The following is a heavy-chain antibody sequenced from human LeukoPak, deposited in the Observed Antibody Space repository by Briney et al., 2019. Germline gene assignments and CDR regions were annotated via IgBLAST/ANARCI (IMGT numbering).Heavy chain of an antibody. J-gene: IGHJ4*02. D-gene: IGHD3-3*01. Sequence: SETLSLTCTVSGGSISSGSYYWSWIRQPAGKGLEWIGRIYTSGSTNYNPSLKSRVTISVDTSKNQFSLKLNSVTAADTAVYYCARSFSDFWSHFDYWGQGTLVTVSS. CDR2: IYTSGST. CDR1: GGSISSGSYY. V-gene: IGHV4-61*02. CDR3: ARSFSDFWSHFDY.